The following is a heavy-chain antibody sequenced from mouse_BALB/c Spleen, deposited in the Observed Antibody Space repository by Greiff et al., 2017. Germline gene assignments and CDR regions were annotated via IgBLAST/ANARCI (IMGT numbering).Heavy chain of an antibody. CDR2: ISSGGSYT. J-gene: IGHJ4*01. CDR3: ARDRYEDAMDY. CDR1: GFTFSSYA. D-gene: IGHD2-14*01. V-gene: IGHV5-9-3*01. Sequence: EVQGVESGGGLVKPGGSLKLSCAASGFTFSSYAMSWVRQTPEKRLEWVATISSGGSYTYYPDSVKGRFTISRDNAKNTLYLQMSSLRSEDTAMYYCARDRYEDAMDYWGQGTSVTVSS.